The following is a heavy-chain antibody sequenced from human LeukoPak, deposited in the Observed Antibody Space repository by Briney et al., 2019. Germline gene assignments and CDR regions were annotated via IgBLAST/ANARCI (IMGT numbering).Heavy chain of an antibody. V-gene: IGHV4-59*01. CDR2: IYYSGST. D-gene: IGHD6-19*01. CDR1: GDSISSYY. CDR3: ARVSTGYSSGWYQTD. J-gene: IGHJ4*02. Sequence: PSETLSLTCTVSGDSISSYYWSWIRQPPGKGLEWIGYIYYSGSTNYNPSLKSRVTISVDTSKNQFSLKLSSVTAADTAVYYCARVSTGYSSGWYQTDWGQGTLVTVSS.